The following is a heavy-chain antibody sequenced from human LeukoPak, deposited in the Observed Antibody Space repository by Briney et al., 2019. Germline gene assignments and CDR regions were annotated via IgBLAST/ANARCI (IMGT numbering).Heavy chain of an antibody. Sequence: PGGSLRLSCAASGFTFSSYAMSWVRQAPGKGREWVSAISGSGGSTYYADSVKGRFTISRDNSKNTLYLQMNSVRAEDTAVYYCAKVLFTPVSVVIIGYYYYGMDVWGQGTTVTVSS. CDR1: GFTFSSYA. CDR3: AKVLFTPVSVVIIGYYYYGMDV. CDR2: ISGSGGST. D-gene: IGHD3-3*01. V-gene: IGHV3-23*01. J-gene: IGHJ6*02.